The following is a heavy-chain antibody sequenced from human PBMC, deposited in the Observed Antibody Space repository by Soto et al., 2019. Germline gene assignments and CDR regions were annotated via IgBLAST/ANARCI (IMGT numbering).Heavy chain of an antibody. V-gene: IGHV4-59*08. J-gene: IGHJ6*02. CDR1: GGSISSYY. CDR3: ARVGDSSSWYYYYYGMDV. CDR2: IYYSGST. D-gene: IGHD6-13*01. Sequence: SETLSLTCTVSGGSISSYYWSWIRQPPGKGLEWLGDIYYSGSTNYTPSLKSRVTISVDTSKNQFSLKLSSVTTADTAVYDCARVGDSSSWYYYYYGMDVWGQGTTVTVS.